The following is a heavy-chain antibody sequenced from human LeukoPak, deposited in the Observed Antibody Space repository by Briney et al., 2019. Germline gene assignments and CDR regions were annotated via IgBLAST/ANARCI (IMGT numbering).Heavy chain of an antibody. D-gene: IGHD1-26*01. J-gene: IGHJ6*03. CDR3: AKSYGAVRDYYYMDV. V-gene: IGHV4-39*07. CDR1: GGSISSGSYY. Sequence: PSETLSLTCTVSGGSISSGSYYWSWIRQPPGKGLEWIGSIYHSGSTYYNPSLKSRVTISVDTSKNQFSLKLSSVTAEDTALYYCAKSYGAVRDYYYMDVWGKGTTVTVSS. CDR2: IYHSGST.